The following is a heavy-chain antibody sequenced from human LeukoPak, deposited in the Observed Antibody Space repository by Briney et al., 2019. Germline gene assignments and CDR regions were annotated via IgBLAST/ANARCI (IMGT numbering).Heavy chain of an antibody. Sequence: PGRSLRLSCAASGFTFDDYAMHWVRQAPGKGLEWVSGISWNSGSIGYADSVKDRFTISRDNAKNSLYLQMNSLRAEDTALYYCAKGSPPTYYYDSSGYAFDIWGQGTMVTVSS. V-gene: IGHV3-9*01. CDR3: AKGSPPTYYYDSSGYAFDI. D-gene: IGHD3-22*01. CDR2: ISWNSGSI. J-gene: IGHJ3*02. CDR1: GFTFDDYA.